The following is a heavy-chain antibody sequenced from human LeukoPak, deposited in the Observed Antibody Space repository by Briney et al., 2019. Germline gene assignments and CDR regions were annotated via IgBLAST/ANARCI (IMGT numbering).Heavy chain of an antibody. Sequence: SETLSLTCTVSGGSISSYYWSWIRQPPGKGQEWIGYIYYSGTTNYNPSLKSRVTISVDTSKTQFSLKLNSVTAADTAVYYCARLPLRSHFDYWGQGTLVTVSS. V-gene: IGHV4-59*08. CDR1: GGSISSYY. CDR3: ARLPLRSHFDY. J-gene: IGHJ4*02. CDR2: IYYSGTT.